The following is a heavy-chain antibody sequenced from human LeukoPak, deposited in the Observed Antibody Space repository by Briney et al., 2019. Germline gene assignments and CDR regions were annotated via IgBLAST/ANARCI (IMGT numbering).Heavy chain of an antibody. CDR2: IYYSGST. CDR1: GVSISSYY. Sequence: SETLSLTCTVSGVSISSYYLSWIRPPPGKGLEWIGYIYYSGSTNYNPSLKSRVTISVNTSKNQFSLKLSSVTAADTAVYYCAREGGHRDYMDVWGKGTTVTVSS. CDR3: AREGGHRDYMDV. V-gene: IGHV4-59*01. D-gene: IGHD6-25*01. J-gene: IGHJ6*03.